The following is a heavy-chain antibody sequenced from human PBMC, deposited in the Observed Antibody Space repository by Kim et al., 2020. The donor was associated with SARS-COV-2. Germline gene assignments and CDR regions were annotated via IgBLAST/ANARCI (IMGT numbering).Heavy chain of an antibody. D-gene: IGHD2-8*01. Sequence: GGSLRLSCAASGFTFSIYAIHWVRQAPGKGLEWVAIISYDGSNKYYADSVRGRFTTSRDNSKNTLYLQMNSLRAEDTAVYYCARATKGNYYYGMDVWGQG. CDR3: ARATKGNYYYGMDV. CDR1: GFTFSIYA. CDR2: ISYDGSNK. J-gene: IGHJ6*02. V-gene: IGHV3-30*04.